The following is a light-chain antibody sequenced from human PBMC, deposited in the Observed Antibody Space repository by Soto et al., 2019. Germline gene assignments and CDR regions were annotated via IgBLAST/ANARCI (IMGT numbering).Light chain of an antibody. V-gene: IGKV3-20*01. CDR3: QQHGISPLN. J-gene: IGKJ4*01. CDR2: GAS. CDR1: QRLSSSY. Sequence: EIVLTQSPGTLSLSPGERATLSCRASQRLSSSYLAWYQQKPGQAPRLLIYGASSRATGIPDRFSRSGSGTDFTLTISRLEPEDFAVYYCQQHGISPLNFGGGTKVDVK.